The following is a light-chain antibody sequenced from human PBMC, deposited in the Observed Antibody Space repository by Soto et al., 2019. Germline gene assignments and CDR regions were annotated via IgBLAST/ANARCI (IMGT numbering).Light chain of an antibody. CDR1: SSDVGGYNY. V-gene: IGLV2-11*01. J-gene: IGLJ2*01. Sequence: QSALTQPRSVSGSPGQSVTISCTGTSSDVGGYNYVSWYQQHPGKAPKLMIYDVSKRPSGVPDRFSGSKSGNTASLTISGLQAEDEAYYYCCAYAGSYTSHVVFGGGTKVTVL. CDR2: DVS. CDR3: CAYAGSYTSHVV.